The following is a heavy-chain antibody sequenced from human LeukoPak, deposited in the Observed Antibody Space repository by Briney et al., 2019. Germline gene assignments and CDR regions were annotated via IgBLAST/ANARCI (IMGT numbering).Heavy chain of an antibody. Sequence: GASVKVSCKASGYTFTSYYMHWVRQAPGQGLEWMGIINPSGGSTSYAQKFQGRVTMTRDMSTSTVYMELSSLRSEDTAVYYCARDRVGGSGIKSRNAFDIWGQGTMVTVSS. CDR2: INPSGGST. V-gene: IGHV1-46*01. D-gene: IGHD3-10*01. J-gene: IGHJ3*02. CDR1: GYTFTSYY. CDR3: ARDRVGGSGIKSRNAFDI.